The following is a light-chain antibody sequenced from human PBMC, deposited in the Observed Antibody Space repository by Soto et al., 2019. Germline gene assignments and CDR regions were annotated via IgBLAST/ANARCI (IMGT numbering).Light chain of an antibody. J-gene: IGLJ2*01. CDR2: EGS. CDR3: CSYAGGSTHVV. V-gene: IGLV2-23*01. Sequence: QSVLTQPASVSGSPGQSITISCTGTSSDVVIYNLVAWYQQHPGKVPRLVIYEGSKRPSGVSDRFSGSKSDNTASLTISGLQAEDEADYFCCSYAGGSTHVVFGAGTKVTVL. CDR1: SSDVVIYNL.